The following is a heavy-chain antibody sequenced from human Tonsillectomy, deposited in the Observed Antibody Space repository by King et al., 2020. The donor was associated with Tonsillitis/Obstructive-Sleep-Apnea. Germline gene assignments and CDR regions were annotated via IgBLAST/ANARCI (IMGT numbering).Heavy chain of an antibody. CDR2: TYHTGST. V-gene: IGHV4-4*02. Sequence: VQLQESGPGLVKPSGTLSLTCAVSGDSISSSNWWSWIRQPPGKGLEWIGETYHTGSTNYNPSLKSRVAILVDKSKNQFSLRLNSVTAADTAVYYCARSQGYSDYKIDYWGQGALVTVSS. CDR1: GDSISSSNW. D-gene: IGHD4-11*01. J-gene: IGHJ4*02. CDR3: ARSQGYSDYKIDY.